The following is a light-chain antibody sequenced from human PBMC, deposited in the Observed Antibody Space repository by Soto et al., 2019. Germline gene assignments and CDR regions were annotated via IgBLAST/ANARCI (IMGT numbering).Light chain of an antibody. CDR1: RRFTSY. CDR2: EES. V-gene: IGKV3-11*01. CDR3: QHRSSRPIP. J-gene: IGKJ5*01. Sequence: VLTPSPSTLSLSPGERATLSCMAIRRFTSYSASHQQKTSEAPTFLINEESNTATGISARFSRSGCGTDFTLTICSLEAEDFARYHCQHRSSRPIPFGQGTLPAI.